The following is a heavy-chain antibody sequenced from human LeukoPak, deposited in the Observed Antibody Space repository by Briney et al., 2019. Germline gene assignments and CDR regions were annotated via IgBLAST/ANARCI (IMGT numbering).Heavy chain of an antibody. CDR1: GGATSTDY. CDR2: IYYTGRT. J-gene: IGHJ4*02. D-gene: IGHD5-18*01. CDR3: ARLASPVDALMVIRY. V-gene: IGHV4-59*08. Sequence: SETLSLTCTVSGGATSTDYFSSVRQPPGRQREGIGYIYYTGRTTYSPALKTRGTVSVYTYKNQFSLKLSSVTAADTAVYYCARLASPVDALMVIRYWGLGTLVTVSS.